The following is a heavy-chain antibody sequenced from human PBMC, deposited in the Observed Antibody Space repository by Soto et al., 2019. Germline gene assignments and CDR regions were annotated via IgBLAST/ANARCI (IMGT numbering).Heavy chain of an antibody. CDR1: GYTFTGYG. J-gene: IGHJ5*01. D-gene: IGHD3-22*01. CDR3: ARSIRSYYYDSSGRYNWFDS. Sequence: QVQLVQSGADVKKPGASVKVSCKASGYTFTGYGITWVRQAPGQGLEWMGWIYPYNGNTNYAQKLQGRVTMTTDTTTTTAYMELRSLRSVDTAIYYCARSIRSYYYDSSGRYNWFDSWGQGTLVTVSS. V-gene: IGHV1-18*01. CDR2: IYPYNGNT.